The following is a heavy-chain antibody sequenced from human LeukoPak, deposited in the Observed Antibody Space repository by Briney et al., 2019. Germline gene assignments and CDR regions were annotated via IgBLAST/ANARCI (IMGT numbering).Heavy chain of an antibody. J-gene: IGHJ4*02. V-gene: IGHV4-31*03. CDR1: GGSISSGGSR. CDR3: ARAAKYSSSWYGSGFDY. Sequence: SETLSLTCNVSGGSISSGGSRWSWIRQHPGKGLEWIGYIYYSGSTYYNPSLESRLTMSVDTSKNQFSLHLTSVTAADTAVYYCARAAKYSSSWYGSGFDYWGQGTLVTVSS. D-gene: IGHD6-13*01. CDR2: IYYSGST.